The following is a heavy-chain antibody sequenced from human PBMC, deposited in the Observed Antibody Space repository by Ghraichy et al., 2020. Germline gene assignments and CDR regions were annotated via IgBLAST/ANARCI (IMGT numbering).Heavy chain of an antibody. D-gene: IGHD6-6*01. CDR1: GGSISTYY. Sequence: SETLSLTCIVSGGSISTYYWTWIRQPPGKGPEWIGFVYHSGSTNYNPSLKSRVTISIDTSKNQFSLRLNSVTAADTAVYYCVRRIAARPIYAFYIWSQGTMVTVSS. CDR2: VYHSGST. V-gene: IGHV4-59*01. J-gene: IGHJ3*02. CDR3: VRRIAARPIYAFYI.